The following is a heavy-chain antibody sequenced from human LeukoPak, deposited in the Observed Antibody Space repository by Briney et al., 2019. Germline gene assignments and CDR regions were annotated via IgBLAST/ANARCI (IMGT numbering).Heavy chain of an antibody. CDR2: INAGNGST. D-gene: IGHD3-10*01. J-gene: IGHJ4*02. CDR3: ARGVTMVRGALNY. V-gene: IGHV1-3*01. Sequence: ASVKVSCKASGYTFTSYAMHWVRQAPGQRLEWMGWINAGNGSTKYSQKFQGRVTITRDTSASTAYMELSSLRSEDTAVYYCARGVTMVRGALNYWGQGTLVTVSS. CDR1: GYTFTSYA.